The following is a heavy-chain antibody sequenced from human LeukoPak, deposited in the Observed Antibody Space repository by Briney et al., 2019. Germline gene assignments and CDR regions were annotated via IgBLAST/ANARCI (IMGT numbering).Heavy chain of an antibody. D-gene: IGHD2-15*01. CDR3: ARFFRYRSSDKCYPDY. V-gene: IGHV5-51*01. Sequence: GESLKISCKGSGYTFSSYWIGWVRQMPGKGLEWMGIIYPGDSDTRYSPSFQGQVTISADKSISTAYLQWSSLKASDTAMYYCARFFRYRSSDKCYPDYWGQGTLVTVSS. J-gene: IGHJ4*02. CDR1: GYTFSSYW. CDR2: IYPGDSDT.